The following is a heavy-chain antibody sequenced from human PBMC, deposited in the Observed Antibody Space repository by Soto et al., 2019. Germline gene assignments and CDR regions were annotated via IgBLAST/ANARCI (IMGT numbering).Heavy chain of an antibody. J-gene: IGHJ4*02. V-gene: IGHV4-31*03. CDR2: IYHTGST. CDR1: GVTVSSDAYY. D-gene: IGHD3-16*02. Sequence: LSLTCTVSGVTVSSDAYYWSWIRQHPGKGLEWIGNIYHTGSTYYSPSLKSRVVISLDTSNNQFSLTLTSVTAADTAVYYCARYRFSGNKWPKFDYWGRGTLVTVSS. CDR3: ARYRFSGNKWPKFDY.